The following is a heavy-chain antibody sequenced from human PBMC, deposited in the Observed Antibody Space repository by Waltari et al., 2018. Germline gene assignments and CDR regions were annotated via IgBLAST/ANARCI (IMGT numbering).Heavy chain of an antibody. CDR1: GFTFTDYW. J-gene: IGHJ4*02. CDR3: VRDHWGPDY. CDR2: IPQAGSET. Sequence: EVHLVESGGGWVQPGGSLRLSCAASGFTFTDYWMSWVRQAPGKGPEWVANIPQAGSETNYVVFVTRRFTISSDNAKDSVYLQMNSLGADDTAMSYCVRDHWGPDYWGQGTLVTVSS. V-gene: IGHV3-7*01. D-gene: IGHD7-27*01.